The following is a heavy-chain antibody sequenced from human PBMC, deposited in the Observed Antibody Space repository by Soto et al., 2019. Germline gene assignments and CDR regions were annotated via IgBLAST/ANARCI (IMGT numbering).Heavy chain of an antibody. Sequence: QVQLVESGGGVVQPGRSLRLSCAVSGFTVSTYGMHWVRQAPGKGLGWVAVISRDGGTKYYADSVKGRFTISRDNSRNTLFLEMNSLGSDDMAVYYCTGEVASGYWGQGTLVTVSS. J-gene: IGHJ4*02. CDR3: TGEVASGY. V-gene: IGHV3-30*03. D-gene: IGHD2-8*02. CDR1: GFTVSTYG. CDR2: ISRDGGTK.